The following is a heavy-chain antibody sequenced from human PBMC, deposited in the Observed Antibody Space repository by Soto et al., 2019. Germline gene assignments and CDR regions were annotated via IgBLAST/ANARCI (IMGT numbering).Heavy chain of an antibody. CDR2: ISYDGSNK. D-gene: IGHD3-3*01. CDR3: ARERDYDFWSGYVPDYYYYGMDV. CDR1: GFTDSRCA. Sequence: GGSLRLSCAASGFTDSRCAIHWVRHAPGKSLEWVAVISYDGSNKYYADSVKGRFTISRDNSKNTLYLQMNSLRAEDTAVYYCARERDYDFWSGYVPDYYYYGMDVWGQGTTVTVSS. V-gene: IGHV3-30-3*01. J-gene: IGHJ6*02.